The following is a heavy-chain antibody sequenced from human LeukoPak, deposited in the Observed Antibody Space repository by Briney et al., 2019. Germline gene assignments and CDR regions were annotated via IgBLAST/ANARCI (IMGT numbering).Heavy chain of an antibody. CDR3: AKEYSGYDCDY. CDR2: IAYDGSNK. CDR1: GFTFSSYA. Sequence: GGSLRLSCAASGFTFSSYAMSWVRQAPGKGLEWVAVIAYDGSNKYYGDSVKGRFTISRDNSKNTLYLQMNSLRAEDTAVYYCAKEYSGYDCDYWGQGTLVTVSS. J-gene: IGHJ4*02. V-gene: IGHV3-30*18. D-gene: IGHD5-12*01.